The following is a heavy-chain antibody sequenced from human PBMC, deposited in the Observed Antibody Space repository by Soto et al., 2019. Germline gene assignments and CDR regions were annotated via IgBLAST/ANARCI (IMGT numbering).Heavy chain of an antibody. CDR3: ATGKCSSTSCYGPHDAFDI. CDR1: GYTITELS. J-gene: IGHJ3*02. D-gene: IGHD2-2*01. CDR2: FDPEDGET. V-gene: IGHV1-24*01. Sequence: ASVKVSCQISGYTITELSMHWVRQAPGKGLEWMGGFDPEDGETIYAQKFQGRVTMTEDTSTDTAYMELSSLRSEDTAVYYCATGKCSSTSCYGPHDAFDIWGQGTMVTVSS.